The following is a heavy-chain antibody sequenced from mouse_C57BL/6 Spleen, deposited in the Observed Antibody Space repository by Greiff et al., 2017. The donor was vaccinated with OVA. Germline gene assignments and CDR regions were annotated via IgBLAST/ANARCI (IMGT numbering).Heavy chain of an antibody. Sequence: EVKLVESGGGLVKPGGSLKLSCAASGFTFSSYAMSWVRQTPEKRLEWVATISDGGRYTYYPDNVKGRFTISRDNAKNNLYLQMSHLKSEDTAMYYCARDVGIWGYFDYWGQGTTLTVSS. CDR3: ARDVGIWGYFDY. D-gene: IGHD3-3*01. V-gene: IGHV5-4*01. CDR2: ISDGGRYT. J-gene: IGHJ2*01. CDR1: GFTFSSYA.